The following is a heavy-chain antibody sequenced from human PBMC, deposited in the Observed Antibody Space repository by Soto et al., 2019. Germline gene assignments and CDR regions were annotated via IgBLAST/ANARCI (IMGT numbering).Heavy chain of an antibody. CDR1: GGSFSGYY. V-gene: IGHV4-34*01. CDR3: ARSWGDY. Sequence: HVQLQQWGAGLLKPSETLSLTCAVYGGSFSGYYWSWIRQPPGKGLEWIGEINHSGSTNYNPSLKSRVTISVDTSKNQCSLMLSSVTAADTAVYYCARSWGDYWGQGTLVTVSS. J-gene: IGHJ4*02. D-gene: IGHD6-13*01. CDR2: INHSGST.